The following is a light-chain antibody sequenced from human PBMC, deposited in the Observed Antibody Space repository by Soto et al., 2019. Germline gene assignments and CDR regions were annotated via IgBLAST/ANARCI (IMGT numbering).Light chain of an antibody. V-gene: IGLV2-14*03. Sequence: QSALTQPASVSGSPGQAITISCSGTSSDVGAFNYVSWYQQHPGKAPKLMIYDVSNRPSGVSNRFSGSKSGNTASLTISGFRAEDEADYYCNSYTSNNTYVFGTGTKVTVL. CDR2: DVS. CDR3: NSYTSNNTYV. CDR1: SSDVGAFNY. J-gene: IGLJ1*01.